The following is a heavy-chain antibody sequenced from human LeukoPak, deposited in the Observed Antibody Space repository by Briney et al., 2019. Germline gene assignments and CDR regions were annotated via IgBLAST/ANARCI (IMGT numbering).Heavy chain of an antibody. CDR1: GGSISSYY. CDR2: IYYSGST. CDR3: ARGQGYYDSSGYYYPWDY. D-gene: IGHD3-22*01. V-gene: IGHV4-59*01. Sequence: PSQTLSLTCTVSGGSISSYYWSWIRQPPGKGLEWIGYIYYSGSTNYNPSLKSRVTISVDTSKNQFSLKLSSVTAADTAVYYCARGQGYYDSSGYYYPWDYWGQGTLVTVSS. J-gene: IGHJ4*02.